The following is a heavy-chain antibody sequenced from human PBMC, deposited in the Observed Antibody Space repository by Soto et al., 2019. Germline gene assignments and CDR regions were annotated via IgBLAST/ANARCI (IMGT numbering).Heavy chain of an antibody. CDR2: IIPIFGTA. V-gene: IGHV1-69*13. CDR1: GGTLRSYA. Sequence: APVKVSCKASGGTLRSYAISWVRQAPGKGIEWMGGIIPIFGTANYAQKFQGRVTITADESTSTAYMELSSLRSEDTAVYYCARDRYGNYYFWSGYPYYYYGMDVWGQGTTVTVSS. D-gene: IGHD3-3*01. CDR3: ARDRYGNYYFWSGYPYYYYGMDV. J-gene: IGHJ6*02.